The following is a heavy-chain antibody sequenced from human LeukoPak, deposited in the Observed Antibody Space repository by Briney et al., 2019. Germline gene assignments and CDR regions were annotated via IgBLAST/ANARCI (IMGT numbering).Heavy chain of an antibody. CDR3: ARESDRYCSSMSCPNWYDP. CDR1: GGSISGSSSY. Sequence: PSETLSLTCTVSGGSISGSSSYWGWIRQPPGKGLEWIGSVYYGGSAYYNPSLKSRVTISVDTSKNQFSLELSSVTAADTAVYYCARESDRYCSSMSCPNWYDPWGQGTLVTVSS. V-gene: IGHV4-39*07. CDR2: VYYGGSA. J-gene: IGHJ5*02. D-gene: IGHD2-2*01.